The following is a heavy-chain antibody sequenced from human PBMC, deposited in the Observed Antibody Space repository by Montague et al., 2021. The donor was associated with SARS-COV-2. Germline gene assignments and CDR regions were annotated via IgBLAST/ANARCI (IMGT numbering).Heavy chain of an antibody. D-gene: IGHD6-19*01. J-gene: IGHJ6*02. CDR2: LYTSGST. V-gene: IGHV4-4*07. Sequence: SETLSLTCTVSGGSISNYYCTWIRQPAGKGLEWIGRLYTSGSTTXNPSLKSRVTMSVDTSKNQYSLNVTSVTAADTAIDYCARESGYSSGWRSYYVMDVWGQGTMVTVS. CDR3: ARESGYSSGWRSYYVMDV. CDR1: GGSISNYY.